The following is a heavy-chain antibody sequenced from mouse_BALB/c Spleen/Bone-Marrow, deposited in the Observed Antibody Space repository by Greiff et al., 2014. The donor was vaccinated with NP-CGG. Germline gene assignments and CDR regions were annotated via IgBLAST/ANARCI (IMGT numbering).Heavy chain of an antibody. Sequence: VQLQQSGAELVKPGASVKLSCKASGYTFTSYYLYWVKQRPGQGLEWIGEINPSNGGTNFNERFKSKASLTVDKSSSTAYMQLNSLTSEDSAVYYCTRRSLLSDYYSMDYWGQGTSVPVSS. CDR1: GYTFTSYY. J-gene: IGHJ4*01. V-gene: IGHV1S81*02. D-gene: IGHD2-10*01. CDR2: INPSNGGT. CDR3: TRRSLLSDYYSMDY.